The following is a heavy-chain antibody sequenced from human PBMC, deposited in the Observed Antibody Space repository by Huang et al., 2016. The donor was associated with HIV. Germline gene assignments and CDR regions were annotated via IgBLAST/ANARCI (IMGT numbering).Heavy chain of an antibody. CDR2: MFYSGST. V-gene: IGHV4-59*11. CDR1: GGSISSHH. D-gene: IGHD2-15*01. Sequence: QVLVQESGPGLAKPSETLSLTCTVSGGSISSHHWRWIRQAPGKGLEWIGTMFYSGSTTPNPSLKSRVTISVDTSKNQISLRLASVTAADSAVYFCARVARGPNWYFDLWGRGTLVTVSS. CDR3: ARVARGPNWYFDL. J-gene: IGHJ2*01.